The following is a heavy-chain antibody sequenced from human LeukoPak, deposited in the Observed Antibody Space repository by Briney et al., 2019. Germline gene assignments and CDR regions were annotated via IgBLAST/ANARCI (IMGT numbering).Heavy chain of an antibody. V-gene: IGHV4-39*01. Sequence: SETLSLTCTVSGGSISSSSYYWGWIRQPPGKGLEWIGSIYYSGSTYYNPSLKSRVTISVDTSKNQFSLKLSSVTAADTAVYYCARRREFRDDAFDIWGQGTMVTVSS. CDR1: GGSISSSSYY. CDR3: ARRREFRDDAFDI. D-gene: IGHD3-10*01. CDR2: IYYSGST. J-gene: IGHJ3*02.